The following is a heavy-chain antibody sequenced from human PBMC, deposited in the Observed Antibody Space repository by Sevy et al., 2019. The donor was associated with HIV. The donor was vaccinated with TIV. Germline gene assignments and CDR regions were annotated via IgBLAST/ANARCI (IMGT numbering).Heavy chain of an antibody. D-gene: IGHD2-8*02. CDR2: IYRGGGT. V-gene: IGHV3-53*01. Sequence: GGSLRLSCAASGFTVSNNYISWVRQAPGKGLEWVSVIYRGGGTNYADSGKGGLTISRDNSKNTVYLQMNSLRAEDTAVYYCARARSGPGGMDVWGQGTTVTVSS. CDR3: ARARSGPGGMDV. J-gene: IGHJ6*02. CDR1: GFTVSNNY.